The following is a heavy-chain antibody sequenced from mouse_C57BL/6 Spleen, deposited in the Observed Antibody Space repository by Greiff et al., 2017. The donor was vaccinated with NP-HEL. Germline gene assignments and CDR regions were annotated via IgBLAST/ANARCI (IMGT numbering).Heavy chain of an antibody. V-gene: IGHV7-3*01. D-gene: IGHD2-3*01. Sequence: EVKLVESGGGLVQPGGSLSLSCAASGFTFTDYYMSWVRQPPGKALEWLGFIRNKANGYTTEYSASVKGRFTISRDNSQSILYLQMNALRAEDSATYYCARYDDGYHYAMDYWGQGTSVTVSS. CDR2: IRNKANGYTT. CDR1: GFTFTDYY. J-gene: IGHJ4*01. CDR3: ARYDDGYHYAMDY.